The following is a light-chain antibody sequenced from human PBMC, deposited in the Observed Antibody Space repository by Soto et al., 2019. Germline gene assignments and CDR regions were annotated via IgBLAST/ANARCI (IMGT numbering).Light chain of an antibody. Sequence: EIVMTQSPATLSVSPGERATLSCRASQSFSSNLSWYQQKPGQAPRLLIDGASTRATGIPARFSGSGSGTEFTLTISSLQSEDFAVYYYQQYGSSPGLITFGPGTKVDNK. CDR3: QQYGSSPGLIT. CDR1: QSFSSN. CDR2: GAS. J-gene: IGKJ3*01. V-gene: IGKV3-15*01.